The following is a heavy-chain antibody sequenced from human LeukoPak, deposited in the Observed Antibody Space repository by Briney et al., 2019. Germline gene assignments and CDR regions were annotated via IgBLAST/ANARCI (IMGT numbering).Heavy chain of an antibody. CDR2: ISSSGSTI. CDR1: GFIFTNYE. J-gene: IGHJ6*04. V-gene: IGHV3-48*03. D-gene: IGHD6-13*01. Sequence: QSGGSLRLSCAASGFIFTNYEMNWVRQAPGKGLEWVSYISSSGSTIYYAASVKGRFTISRDDAKNSLYLQMNSLRVEDTAVYYCARERVYDYYYYDMDVWGKGTTVTVSS. CDR3: ARERVYDYYYYDMDV.